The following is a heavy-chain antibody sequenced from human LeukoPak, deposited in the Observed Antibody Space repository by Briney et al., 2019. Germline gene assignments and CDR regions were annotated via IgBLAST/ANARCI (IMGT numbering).Heavy chain of an antibody. Sequence: ASVKVSCKASGYTFSNYAISWVRQAPRQGLEWMGCISAYNGNTNYAPKLQGRVTMTTDTSTSAAYMELRSLRSDDTAVYYCARAWGEDIAARPYYFDYWGQGSLVTVSS. J-gene: IGHJ4*02. V-gene: IGHV1-18*01. CDR1: GYTFSNYA. CDR3: ARAWGEDIAARPYYFDY. D-gene: IGHD6-6*01. CDR2: ISAYNGNT.